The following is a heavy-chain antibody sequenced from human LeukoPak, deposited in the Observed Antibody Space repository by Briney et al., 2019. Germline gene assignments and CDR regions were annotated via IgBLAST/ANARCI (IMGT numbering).Heavy chain of an antibody. J-gene: IGHJ5*02. V-gene: IGHV1-18*01. CDR3: ARDYGSDTSSAWLDP. CDR1: GYTFTSYG. CDR2: ISADNGNT. Sequence: GASVKVSCKASGYTFTSYGISWVRQAPGQGLEWMGWISADNGNTEYAQKFQGRVTMTTDTSTTTAYMELRSLRSDDTAVYYCARDYGSDTSSAWLDPWGQGTLVTVSS. D-gene: IGHD3-10*01.